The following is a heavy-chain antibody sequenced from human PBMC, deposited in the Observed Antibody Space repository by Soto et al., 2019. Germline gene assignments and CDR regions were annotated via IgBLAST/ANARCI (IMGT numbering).Heavy chain of an antibody. CDR3: GKGRVTLPNVVNYPFAI. Sequence: VQLVESGGGVAQPGESLRLSCAASGFTFSSYVIHWVRQAPGKRLEWVALISTDGTDKYYPDSVRGRFTISRDNSKNTVYLQMNSLRNDDTAVYYCGKGRVTLPNVVNYPFAIWGHGTKVTVSS. D-gene: IGHD2-21*02. CDR1: GFTFSSYV. V-gene: IGHV3-30-3*02. J-gene: IGHJ3*02. CDR2: ISTDGTDK.